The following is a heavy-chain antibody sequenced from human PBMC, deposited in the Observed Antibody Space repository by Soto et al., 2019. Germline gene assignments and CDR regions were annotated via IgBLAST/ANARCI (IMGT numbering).Heavy chain of an antibody. J-gene: IGHJ6*02. CDR1: GYTFTGYY. Sequence: ASVKVSGKASGYTFTGYYMHWVRQAPGQGLEWMGWINPNSGGTNYAQKFQGRVTMTRDTSISTAYMELSRLRSDDTAVYYCASGHIVLMGSSVDVWGQGTTVTVSS. CDR3: ASGHIVLMGSSVDV. D-gene: IGHD2-8*01. CDR2: INPNSGGT. V-gene: IGHV1-2*02.